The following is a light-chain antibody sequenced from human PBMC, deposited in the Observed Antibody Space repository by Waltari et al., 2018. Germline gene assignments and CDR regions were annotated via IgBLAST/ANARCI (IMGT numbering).Light chain of an antibody. J-gene: IGLJ3*02. V-gene: IGLV1-44*01. CDR1: ASNIGGNL. CDR2: RSV. Sequence: QSVLTQPPSASGTPGPRVTISCSGSASNIGGNLVNWYQQLPGKAPKLLIYRSVQCPDGFLDRFSASKTGTSASLAIRGLQSEDEADYFCASWDDSLNGHWVFGGGTKVTVL. CDR3: ASWDDSLNGHWV.